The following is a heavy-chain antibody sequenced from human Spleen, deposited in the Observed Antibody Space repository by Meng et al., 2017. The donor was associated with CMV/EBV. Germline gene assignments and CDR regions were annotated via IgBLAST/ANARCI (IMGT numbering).Heavy chain of an antibody. CDR1: GFTFSSYW. D-gene: IGHD3-22*01. J-gene: IGHJ4*02. CDR2: IKQDGGEK. V-gene: IGHV3-7*01. CDR3: ARTYDSSGYYAPFDY. Sequence: GGSLRLSCVASGFTFSSYWMNWVRQAPGKGLEWVANIKQDGGEKFYVDSVKGRFTISRDNAKASLYLQMNSLRAEDTAVYYCARTYDSSGYYAPFDYWGQGTLVTVSS.